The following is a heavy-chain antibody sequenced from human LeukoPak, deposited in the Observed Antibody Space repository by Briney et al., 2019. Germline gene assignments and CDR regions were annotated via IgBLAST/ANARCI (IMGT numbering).Heavy chain of an antibody. CDR3: ARGGEARYFDWLPYNWFDP. V-gene: IGHV4-34*01. CDR2: INHSGST. D-gene: IGHD3-9*01. Sequence: PSETLSLTCAVYGGSFSGYYWSWIRQPPGKGLEWIGEINHSGSTNYNPSLKSRVTISVDTSKNQFSLKLSSVTAADTAVYYCARGGEARYFDWLPYNWFDPWGQGTLVTVSS. CDR1: GGSFSGYY. J-gene: IGHJ5*02.